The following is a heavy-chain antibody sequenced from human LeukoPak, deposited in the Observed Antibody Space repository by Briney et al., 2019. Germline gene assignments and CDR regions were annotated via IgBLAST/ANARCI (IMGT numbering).Heavy chain of an antibody. CDR2: INPNSGGT. D-gene: IGHD1-1*01. CDR1: GYTFTGYN. J-gene: IGHJ4*02. Sequence: ASVKVSCKASGYTFTGYNMHWVRQAPGQGLEWMGWINPNSGGTNYAPKFQGRVTMTRDTSINTAYMDLSRLRSDDTAVYYCARSRRTSRQNISPFDYWGQGTLVTVSS. V-gene: IGHV1-2*02. CDR3: ARSRRTSRQNISPFDY.